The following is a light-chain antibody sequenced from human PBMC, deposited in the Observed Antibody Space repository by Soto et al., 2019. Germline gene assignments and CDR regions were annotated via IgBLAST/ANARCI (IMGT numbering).Light chain of an antibody. Sequence: QSVLTQPPSVSGAPGQGVTISCTGSSSNLGAGFDVHWYQQLPGTAPKLLIYTNNQRPSGVPDRFSGSRSGTSASLAISGLQSEDEADYYCATWDDSVYVFGRGTKLTVL. CDR3: ATWDDSVYV. V-gene: IGLV1-40*01. CDR1: SSNLGAGFD. J-gene: IGLJ1*01. CDR2: TNN.